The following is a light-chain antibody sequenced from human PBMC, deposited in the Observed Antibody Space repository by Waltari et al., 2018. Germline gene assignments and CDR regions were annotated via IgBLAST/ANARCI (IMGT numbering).Light chain of an antibody. CDR1: NIGSKS. CDR3: QVWDSNTDLVV. V-gene: IGLV3-21*04. CDR2: YGS. Sequence: SYVLTQPPSASEAPGKTARITCGGDNIGSKSVQWYQQKPGQAPVLVIYYGSDRPSGIPEGFSGSNSGNTATRTISRVEVGDEAAYYCQVWDSNTDLVVFGGGTKLTVL. J-gene: IGLJ2*01.